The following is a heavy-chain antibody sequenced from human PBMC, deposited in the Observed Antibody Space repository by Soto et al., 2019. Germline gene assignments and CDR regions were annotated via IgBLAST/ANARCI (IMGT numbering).Heavy chain of an antibody. CDR1: GGSISSSSYY. D-gene: IGHD2-15*01. CDR3: ATRKGYWKDH. Sequence: SETLSLTCPVSGGSISSSSYYWGWIRQPPGKGLEWIGEINHSGSTNYNPSLKSRVTISVDTSKNQFSLKLSSVTAADTAVYYCATRKGYWKDHWSQGTLVTVSS. CDR2: INHSGST. J-gene: IGHJ1*01. V-gene: IGHV4-39*07.